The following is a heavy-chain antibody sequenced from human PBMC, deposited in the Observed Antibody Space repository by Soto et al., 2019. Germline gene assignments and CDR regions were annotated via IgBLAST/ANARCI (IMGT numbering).Heavy chain of an antibody. V-gene: IGHV3-23*01. J-gene: IGHJ4*02. Sequence: GGSLRLSCAASGFTFSSYAMSWVRQAPGKGLEWVSAISGSGGSTYYADSVKGRFTISRDNSKNTLYLQMNSLRAEDTAVYYCAKMIRGTIFGVVIEPYFDYWGQGTLVTVSS. CDR3: AKMIRGTIFGVVIEPYFDY. CDR1: GFTFSSYA. CDR2: ISGSGGST. D-gene: IGHD3-3*01.